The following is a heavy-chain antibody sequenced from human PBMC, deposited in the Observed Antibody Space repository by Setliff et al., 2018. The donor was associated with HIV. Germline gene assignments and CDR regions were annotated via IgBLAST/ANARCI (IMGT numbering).Heavy chain of an antibody. Sequence: SETLSLTCTVSGDSISSYSWNWIRQSPGGGLEWIGFIFSSVSTKYNPSLQSRVTMSIDTSKNQSSLRLTSVTAADTAVYYWARRIDDSGSFPDKNWFDTWGQGSLVTVSS. V-gene: IGHV4-4*09. CDR3: ARRIDDSGSFPDKNWFDT. D-gene: IGHD3-10*01. CDR1: GDSISSYS. J-gene: IGHJ5*02. CDR2: IFSSVST.